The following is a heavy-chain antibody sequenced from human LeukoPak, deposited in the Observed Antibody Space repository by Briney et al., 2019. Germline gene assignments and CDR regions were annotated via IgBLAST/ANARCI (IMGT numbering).Heavy chain of an antibody. CDR2: IYGSGTI. Sequence: SETLSLTCTVSGGSISRSYWSWMRQPAGKGPEWIGRIYGSGTITYNPSLESRVTMSVDTSKNQFSLKLRSVTAADTAVYHCATDSSSYDAFDIWGQGTMVTVSS. CDR3: ATDSSSYDAFDI. D-gene: IGHD6-6*01. V-gene: IGHV4-4*07. CDR1: GGSISRSY. J-gene: IGHJ3*02.